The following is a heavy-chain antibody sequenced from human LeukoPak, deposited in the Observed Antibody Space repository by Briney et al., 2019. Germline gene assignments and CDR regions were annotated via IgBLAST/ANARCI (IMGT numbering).Heavy chain of an antibody. D-gene: IGHD6-6*01. J-gene: IGHJ4*02. CDR2: IYPGDSDT. Sequence: RGESLKISCKGSGYSFTSYCIGWVRQMPGKGLEWMGIIYPGDSDTRYSPSFQGQVTISADKSISTAYLQWSSLKASDTAMYYCARAPYSSSIHDFDYWGQGTLVTVSS. V-gene: IGHV5-51*01. CDR3: ARAPYSSSIHDFDY. CDR1: GYSFTSYC.